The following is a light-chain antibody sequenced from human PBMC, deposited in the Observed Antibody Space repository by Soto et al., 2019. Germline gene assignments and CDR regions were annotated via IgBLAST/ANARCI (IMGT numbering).Light chain of an antibody. CDR3: HQANSFPLT. J-gene: IGKJ5*01. V-gene: IGKV1D-12*01. CDR2: AAS. CDR1: QGISSW. Sequence: DIQMTQSPSSVSASVGDRVTITCRASQGISSWLDWYQQKPGKAPKLLIYAASSLQSGVPSRFSGSVSGTDFTLTISSLQPEDFATYYCHQANSFPLTVGQGTRLEIK.